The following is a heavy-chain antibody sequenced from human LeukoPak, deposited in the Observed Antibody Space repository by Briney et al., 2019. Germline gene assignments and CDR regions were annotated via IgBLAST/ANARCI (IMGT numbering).Heavy chain of an antibody. J-gene: IGHJ6*02. CDR1: GYSFTSYW. D-gene: IGHD2-2*01. V-gene: IGHV5-51*01. CDR2: IYPGDSDT. Sequence: GESLKISCKGTGYSFTSYWIGWVRQMPGKGLEWMGIIYPGDSDTTYSPSFQGQVTISADKSISTAYLQWSSLKASDTAMYYCARRDGYCSSTSCYADYYYGMDVWGQGTTVTVSS. CDR3: ARRDGYCSSTSCYADYYYGMDV.